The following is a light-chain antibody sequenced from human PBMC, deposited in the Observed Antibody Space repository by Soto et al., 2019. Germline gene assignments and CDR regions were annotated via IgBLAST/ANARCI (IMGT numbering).Light chain of an antibody. CDR3: QQYNSYSLT. Sequence: DIQMTQCPSTLSASVGDRGTITCRASQSISSWLAWYQQKPGKAPKLLIYDASSLESGVPSRFSGSGSGTEFTLTISSLQPDDFATYYCQQYNSYSLTFGGGTKVDIK. CDR2: DAS. V-gene: IGKV1-5*01. CDR1: QSISSW. J-gene: IGKJ4*01.